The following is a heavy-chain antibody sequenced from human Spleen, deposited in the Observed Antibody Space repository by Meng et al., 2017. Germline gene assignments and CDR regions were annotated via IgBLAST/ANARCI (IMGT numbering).Heavy chain of an antibody. J-gene: IGHJ4*02. D-gene: IGHD2-15*01. CDR2: ITSSGSYI. CDR3: AKTPGYCSGGSCYCDY. V-gene: IGHV3-21*04. CDR1: GFTFSSYN. Sequence: GESLKISCAASGFTFSSYNMNWVRQAPGKGLEWVSSITSSGSYIYYADSVKGRFTISRDNSKNTLYLQMNSLRAEDTAVYYCAKTPGYCSGGSCYCDYWGQGTLVTVSS.